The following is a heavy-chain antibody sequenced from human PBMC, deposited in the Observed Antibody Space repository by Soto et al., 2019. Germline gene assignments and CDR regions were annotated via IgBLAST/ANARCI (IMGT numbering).Heavy chain of an antibody. CDR1: GFTFSSYW. CDR2: IKQDGSEK. D-gene: IGHD6-6*01. Sequence: GGSLRLSCAASGFTFSSYWMSWVRQAPGKGLEWVANIKQDGSEKYYVDSVKGRFAISRDNAKNSLYLQMNSLRAEDTAVYYCARSIAARLNWFDPWGQGTLVTVS. CDR3: ARSIAARLNWFDP. J-gene: IGHJ5*02. V-gene: IGHV3-7*01.